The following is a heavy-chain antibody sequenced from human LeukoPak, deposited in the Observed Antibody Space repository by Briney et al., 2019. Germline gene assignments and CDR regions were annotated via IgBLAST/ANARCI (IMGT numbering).Heavy chain of an antibody. V-gene: IGHV4-61*02. CDR1: GGSISSGSYY. CDR2: IYSSGST. CDR3: ARRIHDYGDYHDAFDI. J-gene: IGHJ3*02. Sequence: SQTLSLTCTVSGGSISSGSYYWSWLPQPAGKGLEWIVRIYSSGSTNYNPSLKSRVTISVYTSKNQFSLKLSSVTAADTAVYYCARRIHDYGDYHDAFDIWGQGTMVTVSS. D-gene: IGHD4-17*01.